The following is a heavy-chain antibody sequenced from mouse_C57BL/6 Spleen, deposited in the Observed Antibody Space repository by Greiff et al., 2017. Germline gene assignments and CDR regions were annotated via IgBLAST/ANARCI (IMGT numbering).Heavy chain of an antibody. CDR2: INPNNGGT. Sequence: VQLQQPGPELVKPGASVKMSCKASGYTFTDYNMHWVKQSHGKSLEWIGYINPNNGGTSYNQKFKGKATLTVNKSSSTAYMELRSLTSEDSAVYYCARGEDDGYYGAMDYWGQGTSVTVSS. D-gene: IGHD2-3*01. V-gene: IGHV1-22*01. CDR1: GYTFTDYN. CDR3: ARGEDDGYYGAMDY. J-gene: IGHJ4*01.